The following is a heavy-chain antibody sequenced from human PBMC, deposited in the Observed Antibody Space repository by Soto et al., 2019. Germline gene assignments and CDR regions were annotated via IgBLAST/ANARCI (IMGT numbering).Heavy chain of an antibody. CDR2: IYYSGST. CDR1: GGSISSYY. V-gene: IGHV4-59*01. CDR3: ARDNGYSYGYTLDH. Sequence: SETLSLTCTVSGGSISSYYWSWIRQPPGKGLEWIGYIYYSGSTNYNPSLKSRVTISVDTSKNQFSLKLSSVTAADTAVYYCARDNGYSYGYTLDHWDQGTLVTVSS. D-gene: IGHD5-18*01. J-gene: IGHJ4*02.